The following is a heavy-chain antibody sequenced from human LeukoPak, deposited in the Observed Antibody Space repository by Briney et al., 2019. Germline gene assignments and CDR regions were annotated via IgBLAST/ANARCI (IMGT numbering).Heavy chain of an antibody. Sequence: ASVKVSCKASGYTFTSYYMHWVRQAPGQGLEWMGIINPSGGSTSYAQKFQGRVTMTRDMSTSTVYMELSSLRSEDTAVYYCARDQMGQLVDYWGQGTLVTVSS. CDR3: ARDQMGQLVDY. V-gene: IGHV1-46*01. CDR1: GYTFTSYY. J-gene: IGHJ4*02. D-gene: IGHD6-13*01. CDR2: INPSGGST.